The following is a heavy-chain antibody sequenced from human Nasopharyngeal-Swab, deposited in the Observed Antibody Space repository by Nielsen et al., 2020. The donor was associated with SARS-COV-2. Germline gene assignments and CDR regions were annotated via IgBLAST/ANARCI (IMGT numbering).Heavy chain of an antibody. Sequence: GGSLRLSCAASGFTFSSYAMHWVRQAPGKGLEWVAVISYDGCNKYYADSVKGRFTISRDNSKNTLYLQMNSLRAEDTAVYYCARDMGANFDPWGQGTLVTVSS. D-gene: IGHD1-26*01. J-gene: IGHJ5*02. CDR2: ISYDGCNK. CDR3: ARDMGANFDP. V-gene: IGHV3-30*04. CDR1: GFTFSSYA.